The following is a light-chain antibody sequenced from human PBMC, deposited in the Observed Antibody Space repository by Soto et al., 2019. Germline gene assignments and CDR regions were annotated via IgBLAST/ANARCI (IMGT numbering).Light chain of an antibody. CDR3: QQYNSYPYT. V-gene: IGKV1-5*01. CDR1: QSISSW. J-gene: IGKJ2*01. Sequence: DIQMTQSPSTLSASVGDRVTITCRASQSISSWLAWYQQKQGKALKLLIYDASSWESGFQSRFRGSGSGTEAALTISSLPPDDFATYYCQQYNSYPYTFGQGTKLEIK. CDR2: DAS.